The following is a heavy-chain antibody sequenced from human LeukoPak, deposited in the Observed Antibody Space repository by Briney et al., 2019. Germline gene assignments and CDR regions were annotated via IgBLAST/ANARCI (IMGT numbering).Heavy chain of an antibody. CDR1: GGSITSHF. CDR3: ARLVEMATPAPTAVLDY. V-gene: IGHV4-4*09. J-gene: IGHJ4*02. Sequence: SESLSLTCSVSGGSITSHFWTWIRQPPGKGLEWIGYISTGGSTNYNPSLKSRVTIAVDMSKNQFSLMLSSVTAADTAMYYCARLVEMATPAPTAVLDYWGQGALVSVSS. CDR2: ISTGGST. D-gene: IGHD5-24*01.